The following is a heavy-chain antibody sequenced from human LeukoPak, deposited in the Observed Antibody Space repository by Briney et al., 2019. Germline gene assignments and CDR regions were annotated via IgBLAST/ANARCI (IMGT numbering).Heavy chain of an antibody. CDR1: GGSISSGGYY. CDR3: ARDGGSSWYSDAFDI. D-gene: IGHD6-13*01. J-gene: IGHJ3*02. CDR2: IYYSGST. V-gene: IGHV4-31*03. Sequence: SETLSLTCTVSGGSISSGGYYWNWISRHPGKGLEWIGYIYYSGSTYYNPSLKSRVTISVDTSKNQFSLKLSSVTAADTAVYYCARDGGSSWYSDAFDIWGQGTMVTVSS.